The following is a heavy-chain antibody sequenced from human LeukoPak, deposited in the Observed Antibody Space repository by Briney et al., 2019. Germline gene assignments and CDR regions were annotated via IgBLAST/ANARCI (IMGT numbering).Heavy chain of an antibody. CDR2: ISSSSSYI. Sequence: PGGSLRLSCAASGFTFSSYSMNWVRQAPGKGLEWVSSISSSSSYIYYADSVKGRSTISRDNAKNSLYLQMNSLRAEDTAVYYCASLRYSGSHFMDYWGQGTLVTVSS. CDR1: GFTFSSYS. J-gene: IGHJ4*02. CDR3: ASLRYSGSHFMDY. V-gene: IGHV3-21*01. D-gene: IGHD1-26*01.